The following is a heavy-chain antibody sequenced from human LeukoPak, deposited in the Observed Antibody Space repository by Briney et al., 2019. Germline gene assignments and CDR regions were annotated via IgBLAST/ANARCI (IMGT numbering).Heavy chain of an antibody. Sequence: ASVKVSCKASGYTFTSYXIXXVRQAXGXXXXXXXXXXXHNGNTNYAQKFQGXXXXTTDTSTSTAYMELRSLRSDDTAVYYCARGASYVILTGYSYFDYWGQGTLVTVSS. D-gene: IGHD3-9*01. CDR3: ARGASYVILTGYSYFDY. V-gene: IGHV1-18*01. CDR1: GYTFTSYX. J-gene: IGHJ4*02. CDR2: XXXHNGNT.